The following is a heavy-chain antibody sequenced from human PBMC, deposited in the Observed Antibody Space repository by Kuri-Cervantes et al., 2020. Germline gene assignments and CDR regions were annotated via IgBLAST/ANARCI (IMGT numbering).Heavy chain of an antibody. Sequence: GESLKISCAASGFTFSSYWMSWVRQAPGKGLEWVANIKQDGSEKYYVDSVKGRFTISRDNAKNSLYLQMNSLRAEDTAVYYCAKGGVILDYWGQGTLVTVSS. V-gene: IGHV3-7*01. CDR3: AKGGVILDY. J-gene: IGHJ4*02. CDR1: GFTFSSYW. D-gene: IGHD2-21*01. CDR2: IKQDGSEK.